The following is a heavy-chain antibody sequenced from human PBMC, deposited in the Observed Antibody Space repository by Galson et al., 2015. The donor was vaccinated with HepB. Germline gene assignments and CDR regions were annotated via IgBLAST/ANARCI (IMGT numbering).Heavy chain of an antibody. CDR2: IDPSDSYT. D-gene: IGHD5-12*01. CDR3: ARPFHSGYDPGWFDP. J-gene: IGHJ5*02. V-gene: IGHV5-10-1*01. Sequence: QSGAEVKKPGESLRISCKGSGYSFTSYWISWVRQMPGKGLEWMGRIDPSDSYTNYSPSFQGHVTISADKSISTAYLQWSSLKASDTAMYYCARPFHSGYDPGWFDPWGQGTLVTVSS. CDR1: GYSFTSYW.